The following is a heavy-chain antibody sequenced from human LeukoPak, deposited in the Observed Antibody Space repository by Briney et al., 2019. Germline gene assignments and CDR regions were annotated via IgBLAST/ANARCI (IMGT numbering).Heavy chain of an antibody. CDR2: IYSGGST. D-gene: IGHD6-13*01. CDR3: ARDRYSSSWYVFDY. V-gene: IGHV3-66*01. CDR1: GFTVSSNY. J-gene: IGHJ4*02. Sequence: GGSLRLSCAASGFTVSSNYMSWVRQAPGKGLEWVSVIYSGGSTYYADSVKGRFTISRDNSKNTLYLQMNSLRAEDTAVYYCARDRYSSSWYVFDYWGQGTLVTVSS.